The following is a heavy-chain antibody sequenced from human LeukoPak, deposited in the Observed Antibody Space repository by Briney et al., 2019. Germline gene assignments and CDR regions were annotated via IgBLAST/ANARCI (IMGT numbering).Heavy chain of an antibody. CDR2: ISSSAGNT. D-gene: IGHD4-17*01. CDR3: AKAQLRVTTGIDK. CDR1: GFTFISYA. J-gene: IGHJ4*02. V-gene: IGHV3-23*01. Sequence: PGGSLRLSSAASGFTFISYAISWVRQAPGKGLEWVSGISSSAGNTNYADSVKGRFTISRDNSKNTLYLQMNSLRVEDTAVYYCAKAQLRVTTGIDKWGQRALVTVSS.